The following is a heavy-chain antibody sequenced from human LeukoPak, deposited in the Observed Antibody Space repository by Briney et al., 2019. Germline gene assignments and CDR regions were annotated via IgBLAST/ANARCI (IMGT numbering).Heavy chain of an antibody. D-gene: IGHD3-22*01. CDR2: INHSGST. CDR1: GGSFSGYY. J-gene: IGHJ4*02. Sequence: PSETLSLTCAVYGGSFSGYYWSWIRQPPGKGLEWIGEINHSGSTNYNPSLKSRVTISVDTSKNQFSLKLSSVTAADTAVYYCARELGVYYDSSGYPFDYWGQGTLVTVSS. CDR3: ARELGVYYDSSGYPFDY. V-gene: IGHV4-34*01.